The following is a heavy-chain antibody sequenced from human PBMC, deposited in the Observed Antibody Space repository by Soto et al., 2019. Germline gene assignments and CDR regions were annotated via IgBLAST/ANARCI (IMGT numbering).Heavy chain of an antibody. V-gene: IGHV4-39*01. CDR1: GVSIHNSHSF. J-gene: IGHJ5*01. D-gene: IGHD2-15*01. CDR3: GRVVEGATRHTGFDS. Sequence: SETLSLTCPVSGVSIHNSHSFWGWIRQPPGKGLEFIGSFYYSGGANYNPSLKSRATVFIDTSNTQFSLRVNSVTAADTAVYYRGRVVEGATRHTGFDSWGQGILVTVPS. CDR2: FYYSGGA.